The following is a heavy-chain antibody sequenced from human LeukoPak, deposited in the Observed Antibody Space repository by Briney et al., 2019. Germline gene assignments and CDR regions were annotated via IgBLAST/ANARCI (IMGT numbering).Heavy chain of an antibody. V-gene: IGHV3-23*01. Sequence: PGGSLRLSCAASGFTFSSYGMSWVRQAPGKGLEWVSAISGSGGSTYYADSVKGRFTISRDNSKNTLYLQMNSLRAEDTAAYYCARGTGLYCSGGSCSAPFDYWGQGTLVTVSS. CDR3: ARGTGLYCSGGSCSAPFDY. CDR2: ISGSGGST. D-gene: IGHD2-15*01. CDR1: GFTFSSYG. J-gene: IGHJ4*02.